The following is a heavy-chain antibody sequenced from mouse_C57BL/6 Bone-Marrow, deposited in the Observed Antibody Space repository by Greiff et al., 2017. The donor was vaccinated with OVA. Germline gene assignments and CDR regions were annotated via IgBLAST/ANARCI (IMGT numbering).Heavy chain of an antibody. J-gene: IGHJ4*01. D-gene: IGHD2-1*01. CDR2: IYPGSGST. V-gene: IGHV1-55*01. CDR3: ARGGYYGNGGNDMDY. CDR1: GYTFTSYW. Sequence: QVQLQQPGAELVKPGASVKMSCKASGYTFTSYWITWVKQRPGQGLEWIGDIYPGSGSTNYNEKFKSKATLTVDTSSSTAYMQLSSLTSEDSAVYYCARGGYYGNGGNDMDYWGQGTSVTVSS.